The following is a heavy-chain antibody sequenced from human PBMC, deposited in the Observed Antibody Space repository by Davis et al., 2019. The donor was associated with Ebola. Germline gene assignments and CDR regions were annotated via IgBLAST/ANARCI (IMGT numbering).Heavy chain of an antibody. CDR2: ISSSGDAT. D-gene: IGHD1-14*01. CDR3: ARDPNGNHFGAFDF. Sequence: GESLKISCVASGFALNTYVVTWVRQAPGKGLEWVSSISSSGDATAYGDSVKGRFTISRDNSKHTHYLQMNSLRADETAMYYCARDPNGNHFGAFDFWGQGTMVTVSS. J-gene: IGHJ3*01. V-gene: IGHV3-23*01. CDR1: GFALNTYV.